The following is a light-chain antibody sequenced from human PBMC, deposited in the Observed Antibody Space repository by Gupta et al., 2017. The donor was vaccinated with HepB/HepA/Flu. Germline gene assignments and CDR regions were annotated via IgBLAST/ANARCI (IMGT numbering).Light chain of an antibody. CDR2: DVS. CDR1: NRDITDYNY. Sequence: QSALTQPAYVSGSPGKSISISCTGTNRDITDYNYISWYQQPPAKAPKLLIYDVSNRPSGASNRFSGSKAGNTASLTISGLQAEDEADYYCSSYTSTTYVAFGRGTMLTVL. V-gene: IGLV2-14*03. CDR3: SSYTSTTYVA. J-gene: IGLJ2*01.